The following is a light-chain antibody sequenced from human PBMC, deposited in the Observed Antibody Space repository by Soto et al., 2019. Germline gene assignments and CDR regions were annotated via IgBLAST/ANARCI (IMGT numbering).Light chain of an antibody. V-gene: IGLV2-14*01. CDR2: EVR. CDR3: SAYTARSTLV. Sequence: QSALTQPASVSGSAGQSITISCSGTMRDVGAYNLVSWYQQHPGTAPKLIIYEVRNRPSSISPRFSGSRSGNTASLTISGLQPEDEGDYYCSAYTARSTLVFGGGTQLTV. CDR1: MRDVGAYNL. J-gene: IGLJ7*01.